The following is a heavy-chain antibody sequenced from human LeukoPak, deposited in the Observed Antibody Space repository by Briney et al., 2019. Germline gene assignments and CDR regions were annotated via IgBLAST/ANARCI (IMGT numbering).Heavy chain of an antibody. D-gene: IGHD3-22*01. CDR2: ISGSGGST. CDR1: GFTFSNYA. J-gene: IGHJ4*02. V-gene: IGHV3-23*01. CDR3: AKCPDNYYDSSGYPLD. Sequence: GGSLRLSCAASGFTFSNYAMSWVRQAPGKGLEWVSAISGSGGSTYYADSVKGRFTISRDNSKNTLYLQMNSLRAEDTAVYYCAKCPDNYYDSSGYPLDWGQGTLVTVSS.